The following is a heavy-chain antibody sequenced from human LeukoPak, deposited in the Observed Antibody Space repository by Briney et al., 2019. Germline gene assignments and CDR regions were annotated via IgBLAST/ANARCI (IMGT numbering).Heavy chain of an antibody. J-gene: IGHJ5*02. CDR3: ARSHYYDNSGSHNNWFDP. Sequence: SETLSLTCAVYGGSFSGYYWTYIRQPPGKGLEWIGEINHSGSTNYNPSLKSRVTISVDTSKNQFSLKLSSVTAADTAVYYCARSHYYDNSGSHNNWFDPWGQGTLVTVSS. CDR1: GGSFSGYY. CDR2: INHSGST. D-gene: IGHD3-22*01. V-gene: IGHV4-34*01.